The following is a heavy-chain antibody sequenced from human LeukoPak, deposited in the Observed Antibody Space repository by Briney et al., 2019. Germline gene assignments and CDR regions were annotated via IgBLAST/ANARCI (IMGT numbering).Heavy chain of an antibody. Sequence: GGSLRLSCAASGFTFSDYYMSWIRQAPGKGLEWVSYISSSGSTIYYADSVKGRFTISRDNAKNSLYLQMNSLRAEDTAVYYCARDRVPGGYYLDAFEIWGQGTMVTVSS. D-gene: IGHD3-3*01. CDR1: GFTFSDYY. CDR3: ARDRVPGGYYLDAFEI. V-gene: IGHV3-11*01. J-gene: IGHJ3*02. CDR2: ISSSGSTI.